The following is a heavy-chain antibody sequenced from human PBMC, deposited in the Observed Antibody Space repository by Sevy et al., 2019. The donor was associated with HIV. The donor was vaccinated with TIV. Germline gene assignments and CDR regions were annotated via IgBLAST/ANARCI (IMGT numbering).Heavy chain of an antibody. CDR3: ARVDLPPGIAAAGSYYGMDV. CDR2: IYPGDSDT. D-gene: IGHD6-13*01. Sequence: GESLKISCKGFGYKFTRYWIGWVRQMPGKGLEWMGIIYPGDSDTRYSPSFQGQVTISADKSISTAYLQWSSLKASDTAVYYCARVDLPPGIAAAGSYYGMDVWGQGTTVTVSS. V-gene: IGHV5-51*01. J-gene: IGHJ6*02. CDR1: GYKFTRYW.